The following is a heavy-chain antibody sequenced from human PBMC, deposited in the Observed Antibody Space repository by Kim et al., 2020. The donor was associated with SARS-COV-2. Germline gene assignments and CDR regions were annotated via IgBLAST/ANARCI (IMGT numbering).Heavy chain of an antibody. V-gene: IGHV3-66*01. CDR2: IYSGST. CDR3: ARIAAAGPLDY. D-gene: IGHD6-13*01. CDR1: GFAVSNNY. J-gene: IGHJ4*02. Sequence: GGSLRLSCAASGFAVSNNYMSWVRQAPGKGLEWVSAIYSGSTYYADSVKGRFTIYRDISKNTVYLQMNSLRAEDTAVSYCARIAAAGPLDYWGQGTRVTVSS.